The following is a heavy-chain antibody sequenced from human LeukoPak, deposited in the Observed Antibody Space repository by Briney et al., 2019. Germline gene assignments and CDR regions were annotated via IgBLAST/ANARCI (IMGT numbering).Heavy chain of an antibody. Sequence: GGSLRLSCAASGFTFSSYGMHWVRQAPGKGQEWVAVIWYDGSSKYYADSVKGRFTISRDNSKNTLYLQMNSLRAEDTAVYYCARDIAAAGPYYFDYWGQGTLVTVSS. CDR1: GFTFSSYG. CDR2: IWYDGSSK. J-gene: IGHJ4*02. CDR3: ARDIAAAGPYYFDY. V-gene: IGHV3-33*01. D-gene: IGHD6-13*01.